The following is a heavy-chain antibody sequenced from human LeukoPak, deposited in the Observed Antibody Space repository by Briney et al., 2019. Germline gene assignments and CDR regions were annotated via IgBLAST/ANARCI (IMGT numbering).Heavy chain of an antibody. Sequence: GGSLRLSCAASGFTFSSYGMHWVRQAPGKGLEWVAFVRYDESTKFYADSVKGRFTISRDNSKTTLYLQMNGLRAEDTAVYYCAKDVPAAYFDYWGQGTLVTVSS. CDR2: VRYDESTK. CDR1: GFTFSSYG. J-gene: IGHJ4*02. CDR3: AKDVPAAYFDY. V-gene: IGHV3-30*02. D-gene: IGHD2-2*01.